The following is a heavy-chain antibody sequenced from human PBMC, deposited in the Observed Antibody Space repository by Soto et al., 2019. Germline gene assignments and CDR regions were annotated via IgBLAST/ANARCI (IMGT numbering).Heavy chain of an antibody. V-gene: IGHV4-39*01. CDR2: IYYSGST. CDR3: ARQSRSPKWPTIVLRAYYYYYYMDV. J-gene: IGHJ6*03. CDR1: GGSISSSSYY. Sequence: QLQLQESGPGLVKPSETLSLTCTVSGGSISSSSYYWGWIRQPPGKGLEWIGSIYYSGSTYYNPSLKRRLTISVDTSKIQFSLKLSSVTAADTAVYYCARQSRSPKWPTIVLRAYYYYYYMDVWGKGTTVTVSS. D-gene: IGHD5-12*01.